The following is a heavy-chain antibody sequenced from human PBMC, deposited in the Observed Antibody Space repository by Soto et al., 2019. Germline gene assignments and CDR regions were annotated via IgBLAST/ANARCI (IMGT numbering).Heavy chain of an antibody. CDR3: ARQGPIVVVVAATRDWFDP. V-gene: IGHV1-69*13. D-gene: IGHD2-15*01. CDR1: GGTFSSYA. J-gene: IGHJ5*02. CDR2: IIPIFGTA. Sequence: SVKVSCKASGGTFSSYAISWVRQAPGQGLEWMGGIIPIFGTANYAQKFQGRVTITADESTSTAYMELSSLRSEDTAVYYCARQGPIVVVVAATRDWFDPWGQGTLVTVSS.